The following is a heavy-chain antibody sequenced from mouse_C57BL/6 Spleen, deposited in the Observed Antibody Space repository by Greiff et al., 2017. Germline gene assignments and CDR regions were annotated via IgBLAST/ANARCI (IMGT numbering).Heavy chain of an antibody. J-gene: IGHJ2*01. CDR2: IDPSDSYT. D-gene: IGHD4-1*01. V-gene: IGHV1-59*01. CDR1: GYTFTSYW. CDR3: ARAGTGGKNY. Sequence: QVQLQQPGAELVRPGTSVKLSCKASGYTFTSYWMHWVQQRPGQGLEWIGVIDPSDSYTNYNQKFKGKATLTVDTSSSTAYMQLSSLTSEDSAVYYCARAGTGGKNYWGQGTTLTVSS.